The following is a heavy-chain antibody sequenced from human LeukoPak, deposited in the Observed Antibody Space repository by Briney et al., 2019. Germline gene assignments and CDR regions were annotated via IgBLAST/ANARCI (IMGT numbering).Heavy chain of an antibody. J-gene: IGHJ4*02. Sequence: GGSLRLSCAASGFTFSDYTMNWVRQAPGKGLEWVSAISGSGVGTYYADSVKGRFTISRDNSWNTLYLEMNSLRAEDTAVYYCLFGSGSYYTAFHYWGQGTLVTVSS. D-gene: IGHD3-10*01. V-gene: IGHV3-23*01. CDR2: ISGSGVGT. CDR3: LFGSGSYYTAFHY. CDR1: GFTFSDYT.